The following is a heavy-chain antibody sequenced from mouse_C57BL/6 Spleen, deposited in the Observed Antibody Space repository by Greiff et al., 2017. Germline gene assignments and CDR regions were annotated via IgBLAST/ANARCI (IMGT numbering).Heavy chain of an antibody. Sequence: QVQLQQPGAELVMPGASVKLSCKASGYTFTSYWMHWVKQRPGQGLEWIGEIDPSDSYTNYNQKFKGKSTLTVDKSSSTAYMQLSSLTSEDSAVYYCARRGFYDYDEGYFDVWGTGTTVTVSS. CDR1: GYTFTSYW. V-gene: IGHV1-69*01. CDR2: IDPSDSYT. D-gene: IGHD2-4*01. CDR3: ARRGFYDYDEGYFDV. J-gene: IGHJ1*03.